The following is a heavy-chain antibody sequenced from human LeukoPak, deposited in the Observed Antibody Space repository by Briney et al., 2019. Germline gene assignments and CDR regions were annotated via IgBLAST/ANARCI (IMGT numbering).Heavy chain of an antibody. CDR2: ITPIFGTA. V-gene: IGHV1-69*05. D-gene: IGHD3-22*01. Sequence: ASVKVSCKASGGPFSSYAISWVRQAPGQGLEWMGRITPIFGTANYAQKFQGRVTITTDESSNTAYMELSSLRSEDTAVYYCARQYYDSNGYYYDYWGQGTLVTVSS. CDR1: GGPFSSYA. CDR3: ARQYYDSNGYYYDY. J-gene: IGHJ4*02.